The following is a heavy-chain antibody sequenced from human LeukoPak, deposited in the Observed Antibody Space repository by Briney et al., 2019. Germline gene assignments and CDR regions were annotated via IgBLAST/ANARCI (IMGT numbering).Heavy chain of an antibody. J-gene: IGHJ3*02. CDR3: ARDSVDKDDAFDI. D-gene: IGHD5/OR15-5a*01. Sequence: TSETLSLTCTVSGGSISSYYWGWIRQPPGKGLEWVGSIYYSGSTYYNPSLKSRVTISVDTSKNQFSLKLSSVTAADTAVYYCARDSVDKDDAFDIWGQGTMVTVSS. CDR1: GGSISSYY. V-gene: IGHV4-39*07. CDR2: IYYSGST.